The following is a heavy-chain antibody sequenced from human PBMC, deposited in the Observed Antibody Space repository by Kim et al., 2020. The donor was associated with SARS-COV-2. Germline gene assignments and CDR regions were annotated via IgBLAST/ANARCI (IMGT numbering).Heavy chain of an antibody. CDR3: ARGSIAVAGTFDY. V-gene: IGHV1-69*01. D-gene: IGHD6-19*01. J-gene: IGHJ4*02. Sequence: YAQKFQGRVTITADESTSTAYMELSTLRSEDTAVYYCARGSIAVAGTFDYWGQGTLVTVSS.